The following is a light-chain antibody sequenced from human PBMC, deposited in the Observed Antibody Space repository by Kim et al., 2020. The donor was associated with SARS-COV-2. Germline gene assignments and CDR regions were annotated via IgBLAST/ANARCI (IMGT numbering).Light chain of an antibody. J-gene: IGLJ2*01. Sequence: VAVAPGQTASITCSGDKLGDKYACWYQQKPGQSPVLVIYQDSKRPSGIPERFSGSNSGNTATLTISGTQAMDEADYYCQAWDSSVVFGGGTQLTVL. CDR1: KLGDKY. CDR2: QDS. V-gene: IGLV3-1*01. CDR3: QAWDSSVV.